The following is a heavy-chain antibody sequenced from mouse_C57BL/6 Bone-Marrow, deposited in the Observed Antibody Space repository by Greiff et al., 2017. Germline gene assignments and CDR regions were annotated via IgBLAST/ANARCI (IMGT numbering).Heavy chain of an antibody. Sequence: EVQLQQSGAELVKPGASVKLSCTASGFNINDYYMHWVKQRTEQGLEWIGRIDPEDGDTKYGPKFQGKATITADTSSNTAYLQLSSLTSEDSAVYYCSSYYYGNGDCFDYWGQGTTLTVSS. CDR1: GFNINDYY. CDR3: SSYYYGNGDCFDY. V-gene: IGHV14-2*01. J-gene: IGHJ2*01. CDR2: IDPEDGDT. D-gene: IGHD1-1*01.